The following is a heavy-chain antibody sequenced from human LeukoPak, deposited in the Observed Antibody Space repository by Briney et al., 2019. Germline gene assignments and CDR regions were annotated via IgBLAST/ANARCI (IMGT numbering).Heavy chain of an antibody. Sequence: SETLSLTCTVSGGSISSSSYYWGWIRQPPGKGLEWIGSIYYSGSTCYNPSLKSRVTISVDTSKNQFSLKLSSVTAADTAVYYCATSFRGYSGYDPFDYWGQGTLVTVSS. J-gene: IGHJ4*02. V-gene: IGHV4-39*07. CDR1: GGSISSSSYY. D-gene: IGHD5-12*01. CDR3: ATSFRGYSGYDPFDY. CDR2: IYYSGST.